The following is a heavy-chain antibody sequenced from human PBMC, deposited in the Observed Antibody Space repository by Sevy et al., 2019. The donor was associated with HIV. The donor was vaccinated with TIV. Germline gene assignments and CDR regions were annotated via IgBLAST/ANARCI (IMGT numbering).Heavy chain of an antibody. CDR3: AREGCSKPXXY. CDR1: GFTFSNYA. D-gene: IGHD2-2*01. J-gene: IGHJ4*02. CDR2: FSFGCGKI. V-gene: IGHV3-23*01. Sequence: GGALRLSCAASGFTFSNYAMSWVRQAPGKGLEWVSTFSFGCGKINYADSVKGRFTTSRDNSKNTLYLQMNSLRAEDTALYYCAREGCSKPXXYWGQXTLVTVSS.